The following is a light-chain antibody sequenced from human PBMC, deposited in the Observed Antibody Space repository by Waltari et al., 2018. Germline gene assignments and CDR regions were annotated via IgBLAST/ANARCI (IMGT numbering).Light chain of an antibody. V-gene: IGLV1-44*01. J-gene: IGLJ1*01. CDR2: TNN. CDR3: AAWDDSLNGLYV. CDR1: SSHIGSNT. Sequence: QSVLTQPPSASGTPGQRVTISCSGSSSHIGSNTVNWYQQLPGTAPKLLIYTNNQRPSGVPDRFSGSKSGTSASLAISGLQSEDEADYHCAAWDDSLNGLYVFGTGTKVTVL.